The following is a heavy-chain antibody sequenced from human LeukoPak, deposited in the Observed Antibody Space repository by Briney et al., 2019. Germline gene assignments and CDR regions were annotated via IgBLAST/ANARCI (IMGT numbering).Heavy chain of an antibody. CDR1: GYTFTSYG. V-gene: IGHV1-18*01. J-gene: IGHJ4*02. Sequence: ASVKVSCKASGYTFTSYGISWVQQAPGQGLEWMGWISAYNGNTNYAQKLQGRVTMTTDTSTSTAYMELRSLRSDDTAVYYCASGARGGWYPPFDYWGQGTLVTVSS. CDR3: ASGARGGWYPPFDY. D-gene: IGHD6-19*01. CDR2: ISAYNGNT.